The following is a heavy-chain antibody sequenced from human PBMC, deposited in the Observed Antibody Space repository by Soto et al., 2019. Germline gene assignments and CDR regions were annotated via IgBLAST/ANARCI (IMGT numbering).Heavy chain of an antibody. D-gene: IGHD5-18*01. CDR1: GFAVNNAW. V-gene: IGHV3-15*01. CDR3: ITVRQPFGY. CDR2: IKSKTDGGTV. J-gene: IGHJ4*02. Sequence: GGSMRLSCAASGFAVNNAWVTWVRQAPGKGLEWVGRIKSKTDGGTVDYAAPVKGRFTISRDDSENTLYLQMHSLKTEDTAVYYCITVRQPFGYWGQGTPVTVSS.